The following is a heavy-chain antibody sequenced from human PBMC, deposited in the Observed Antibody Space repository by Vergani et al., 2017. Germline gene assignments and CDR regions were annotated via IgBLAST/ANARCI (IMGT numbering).Heavy chain of an antibody. CDR3: ARDDPVSPADNRGWFDP. CDR1: GGTFSSYA. Sequence: QVQLVQSGAEVKKPASSVKVSCKASGGTFSSYAISWVRQAPGQGLEWMGGIIPIFGTANYAQKFQGRVTITADASTSTAYMELSSLRSEDTAVYYCARDDPVSPADNRGWFDPWGQGTLVTVSS. V-gene: IGHV1-69*01. D-gene: IGHD1-14*01. CDR2: IIPIFGTA. J-gene: IGHJ5*02.